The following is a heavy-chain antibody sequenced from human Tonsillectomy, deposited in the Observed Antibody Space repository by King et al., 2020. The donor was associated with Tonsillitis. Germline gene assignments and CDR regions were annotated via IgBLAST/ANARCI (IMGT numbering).Heavy chain of an antibody. D-gene: IGHD3-10*01. CDR3: AREKYYYASGTYSARRGGFDY. CDR2: IYHGGST. Sequence: VQLQESGPGLVKPSENLSLTCAVSNYSITSGYFWAWIRQPPGKGLEWIGTIYHGGSTYYNPSLKSRVTISVDTSKNQFSLKLNSLTAADTAVYYCAREKYYYASGTYSARRGGFDYWGQGTLVTVSS. CDR1: NYSITSGYF. J-gene: IGHJ4*02. V-gene: IGHV4-38-2*02.